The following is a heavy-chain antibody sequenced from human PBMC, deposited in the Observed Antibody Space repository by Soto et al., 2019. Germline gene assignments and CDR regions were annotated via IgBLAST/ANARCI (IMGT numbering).Heavy chain of an antibody. CDR3: ARDSASSGVFT. V-gene: IGHV4-4*02. CDR2: ISRSGTT. Sequence: QVQLQESGPGLVKPSGTLSLTCAVTGGSISSSNWWTWVRQPPGEGLEWVGEISRSGTTNYKPSLKSRVSISVDKSRNEFSLNLGSVTAAYTAMYYCARDSASSGVFTWGQGTMVTVSS. J-gene: IGHJ3*01. CDR1: GGSISSSNW. D-gene: IGHD6-19*01.